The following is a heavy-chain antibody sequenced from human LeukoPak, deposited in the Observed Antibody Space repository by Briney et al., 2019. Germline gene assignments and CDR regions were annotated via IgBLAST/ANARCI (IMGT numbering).Heavy chain of an antibody. J-gene: IGHJ5*02. CDR3: ARGGHYDDFVRYWFAP. D-gene: IGHD4-17*01. CDR1: GYSFTDHY. V-gene: IGHV1-2*02. CDR2: INPKAVVT. Sequence: ASVKVSCKTSGYSFTDHYMHWLRQAPGQGFAWMGWINPKAVVTKYAQKFQGRISMTRDTSITTPYMELTSLRSGDTPLYYCARGGHYDDFVRYWFAPGGEGTLVTVSS.